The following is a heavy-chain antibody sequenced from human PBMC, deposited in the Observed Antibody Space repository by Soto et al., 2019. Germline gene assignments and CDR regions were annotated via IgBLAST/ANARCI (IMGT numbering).Heavy chain of an antibody. D-gene: IGHD4-17*01. V-gene: IGHV3-23*01. CDR3: AKGSYGDYDPDY. Sequence: GSLRLSCAASGFTFSSYAMSWVRQAPGKGLEWVSTISGSGTNTYYADSVKGRFTISRDNSKTTLYLQMNSLRAEDTAVYYCAKGSYGDYDPDYWGQGTLVTVSS. CDR1: GFTFSSYA. CDR2: ISGSGTNT. J-gene: IGHJ4*02.